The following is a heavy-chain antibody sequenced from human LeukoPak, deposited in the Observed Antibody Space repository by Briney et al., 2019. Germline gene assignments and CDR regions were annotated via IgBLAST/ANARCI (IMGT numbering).Heavy chain of an antibody. CDR2: FYETGKT. D-gene: IGHD6-19*01. CDR3: AKRGAGSGGLHY. Sequence: GGSLRLSCAASGFTFATYAMSWARQAPGKGLEWVPTFYETGKTDHADSGKGRFTISRDTSKNTLYLKMNSLRAEDTATYYCAKRGAGSGGLHYWGQGTLVTVSS. CDR1: GFTFATYA. J-gene: IGHJ4*02. V-gene: IGHV3-23*01.